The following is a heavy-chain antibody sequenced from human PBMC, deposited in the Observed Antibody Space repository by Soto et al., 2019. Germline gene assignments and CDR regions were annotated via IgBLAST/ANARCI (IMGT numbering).Heavy chain of an antibody. Sequence: DVNLVQSGRGSAQPGGSLRLSCVTSGFTFSTYAMTWVRQVPGRGLQWVSTILPDETGFYTISVKGRFTISRDNYRGIVYLQMNDLWVEDAAIYYCAKDRLPTSGQRFYFDSWGQGSLVTVSS. D-gene: IGHD2-15*01. CDR3: AKDRLPTSGQRFYFDS. CDR1: GFTFSTYA. V-gene: IGHV3-23*04. J-gene: IGHJ4*02. CDR2: ILPDETG.